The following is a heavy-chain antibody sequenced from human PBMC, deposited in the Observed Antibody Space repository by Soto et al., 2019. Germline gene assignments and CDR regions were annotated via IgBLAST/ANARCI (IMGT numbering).Heavy chain of an antibody. J-gene: IGHJ6*02. CDR3: ARETGYSSGMDV. CDR1: GFTFDDYA. Sequence: GGSLRLSCAASGFTFDDYAMHWVRQAPGEGLVWVSRINSDGSSTSYADSVKGRFTISRDNAKNTLYLQMNSLRAEDTAVYYCARETGYSSGMDVWGQGTTVTVSS. CDR2: INSDGSST. V-gene: IGHV3-74*01. D-gene: IGHD5-18*01.